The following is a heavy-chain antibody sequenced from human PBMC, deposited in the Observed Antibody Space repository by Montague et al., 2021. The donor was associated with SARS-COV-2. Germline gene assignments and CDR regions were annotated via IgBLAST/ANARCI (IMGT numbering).Heavy chain of an antibody. D-gene: IGHD3-16*02. CDR2: INHSGST. CDR3: ARGPHSLRYRYNWFDP. CDR1: GGSFSGYY. J-gene: IGHJ5*02. V-gene: IGHV4-34*01. Sequence: SETLSLTCAVYGGSFSGYYWSWIRQPPGKGLEWIGEINHSGSTNYNPSLKSRATISVDTSKNQFSLKLSSVTAADTAVYYCARGPHSLRYRYNWFDPWGQGTLVTVSS.